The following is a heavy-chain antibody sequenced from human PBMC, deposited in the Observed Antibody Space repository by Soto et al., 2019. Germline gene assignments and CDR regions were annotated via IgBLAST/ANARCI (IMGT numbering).Heavy chain of an antibody. J-gene: IGHJ4*02. D-gene: IGHD2-15*01. V-gene: IGHV3-21*01. CDR2: ISSSGNYI. Sequence: GGSLRLSCATSGFTFNSYSMNWVRQAPGEGLEWVSSISSSGNYIYYADSVKGRFTVSRDNAGNSVFLQMNSLRVEDTAVYYCARDLDRRNSFYSHWGQGTLVTVSS. CDR3: ARDLDRRNSFYSH. CDR1: GFTFNSYS.